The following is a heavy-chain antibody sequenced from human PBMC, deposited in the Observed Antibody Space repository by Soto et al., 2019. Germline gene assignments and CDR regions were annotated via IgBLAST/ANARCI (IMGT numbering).Heavy chain of an antibody. CDR1: GFTFSSYA. J-gene: IGHJ3*02. CDR2: ISDSGGST. V-gene: IGHV3-23*01. D-gene: IGHD3-22*01. CDR3: AKDRTITMIVVPHAFDI. Sequence: EVQLLESGGGLVQPGGSLRLSCAASGFTFSSYAMSWVRQAPGKGLEWVSGISDSGGSTYYADSVKGRFTISRDNSKNTLYREMNSLRAEDTAAYYCAKDRTITMIVVPHAFDIWGQGTMVTVSS.